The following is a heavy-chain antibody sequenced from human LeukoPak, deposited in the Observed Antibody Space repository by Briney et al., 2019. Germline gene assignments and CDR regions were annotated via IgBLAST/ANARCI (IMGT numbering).Heavy chain of an antibody. D-gene: IGHD3-10*01. V-gene: IGHV3-11*06. J-gene: IGHJ5*02. CDR2: ISSSSSYT. CDR3: ARVKEFRGSFDP. Sequence: PGGSLRLSCAASGFTFSDYYMSWIRQAPGKGLEWVSYISSSSSYTNYADSVKGRFTISRDNAKNSLYLQMNSLRAEDAAVYYCARVKEFRGSFDPWGQGTLVTVSS. CDR1: GFTFSDYY.